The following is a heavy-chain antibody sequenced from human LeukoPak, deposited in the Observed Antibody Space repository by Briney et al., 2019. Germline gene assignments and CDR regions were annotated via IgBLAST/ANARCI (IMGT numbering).Heavy chain of an antibody. D-gene: IGHD2-8*02. CDR3: ARGGYGTGGWHHYSFYYMDV. J-gene: IGHJ6*03. CDR2: ISGSGGST. CDR1: GFTFSSYG. V-gene: IGHV3-23*01. Sequence: GGTLRLSCAASGFTFSSYGMSWVRQAPGKGLEWVSAISGSGGSTYYADSVKGRFTISRDNSKNTLYLQMNSLRSEDTAVYYCARGGYGTGGWHHYSFYYMDVWGTGTTVTVSS.